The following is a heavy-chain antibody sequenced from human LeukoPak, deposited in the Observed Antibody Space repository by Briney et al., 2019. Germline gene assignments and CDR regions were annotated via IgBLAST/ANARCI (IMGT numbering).Heavy chain of an antibody. D-gene: IGHD2-15*01. CDR1: GFTFEEHA. CDR2: ITWNSGRI. CDR3: AKVLLPRAITPLDD. Sequence: QPGGSLRLSCAASGFTFEEHAMHWVRQAPGKGLEWVSSITWNSGRIAYADSVKGRFTISRDNAKNSLYLQMNSLRVEDTAFYYCAKVLLPRAITPLDDWGQGILVTVSS. J-gene: IGHJ4*02. V-gene: IGHV3-9*01.